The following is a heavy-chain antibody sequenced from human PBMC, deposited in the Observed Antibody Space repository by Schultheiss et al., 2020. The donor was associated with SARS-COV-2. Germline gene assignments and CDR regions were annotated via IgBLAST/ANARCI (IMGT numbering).Heavy chain of an antibody. CDR1: GGSLNNYY. CDR2: IHYSGNT. V-gene: IGHV4-59*01. D-gene: IGHD3-22*01. Sequence: SETLSLTCTVSGGSLNNYYWSWIRQPPGKGLEWIGYIHYSGNTNYNPSLKSRVTISLDTSENQFSLKVTSATAADTAMYYCARTLRSGNYIFDYWGQGTLVTVS. CDR3: ARTLRSGNYIFDY. J-gene: IGHJ4*02.